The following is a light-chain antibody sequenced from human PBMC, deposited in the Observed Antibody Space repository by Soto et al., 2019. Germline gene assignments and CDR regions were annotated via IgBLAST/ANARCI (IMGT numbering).Light chain of an antibody. CDR3: QQYNNWPPWT. V-gene: IGKV3-15*01. CDR2: GAS. Sequence: EIVMTQSPATLSVSPGERAPLSCRASQSVSSNLAWYQQKPGQAPRLLIYGASTRATGIPVRFSGSGSGTEFTLTISSLQSEDFALYFCQQYNNWPPWTFGQGTKVDIK. J-gene: IGKJ1*01. CDR1: QSVSSN.